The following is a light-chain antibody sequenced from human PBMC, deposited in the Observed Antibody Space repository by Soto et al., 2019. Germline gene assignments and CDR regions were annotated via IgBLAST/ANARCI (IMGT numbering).Light chain of an antibody. CDR3: QQTNIFPFT. Sequence: DIPMTQSPSSVSAFVGDRVTFTCRASQDINTWLVWYQQKPGKAPKLLIYAASTLQGAVPSRFSGRGSGTDFSLTISSLQPEDFATYFCQQTNIFPFTFGQGTKLEI. V-gene: IGKV1D-12*01. CDR2: AAS. J-gene: IGKJ2*01. CDR1: QDINTW.